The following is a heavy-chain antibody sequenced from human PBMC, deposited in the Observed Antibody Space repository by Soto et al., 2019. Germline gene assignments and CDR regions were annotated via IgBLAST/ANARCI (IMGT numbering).Heavy chain of an antibody. D-gene: IGHD2-21*01. CDR3: ASVHSPGRINYFDY. J-gene: IGHJ4*02. CDR2: IYYSGST. CDR1: GGSISSYY. Sequence: SETLSLTCTVSGGSISSYYWSWIRQPPGKGLEWIGYIYYSGSTYYNPSLKSRVTISVDTSKNQFSLKLSSVTAADTAVYYCASVHSPGRINYFDYWGQGTLVTVSS. V-gene: IGHV4-59*12.